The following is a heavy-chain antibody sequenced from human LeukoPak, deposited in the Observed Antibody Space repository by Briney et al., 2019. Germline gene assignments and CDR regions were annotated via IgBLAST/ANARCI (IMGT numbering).Heavy chain of an antibody. CDR2: IYYSGST. CDR3: ARNAMLYYYMDV. J-gene: IGHJ6*03. Sequence: PSETLSLTCTVSGGSISSYYWSWIRQPPGKGLEWIGYIYYSGSTNYNPPLKSRVTISVDTSKNQFTLKLSSVTAADTAVYYCARNAMLYYYMDVWGKGTTVTVSS. V-gene: IGHV4-59*01. CDR1: GGSISSYY. D-gene: IGHD2-2*01.